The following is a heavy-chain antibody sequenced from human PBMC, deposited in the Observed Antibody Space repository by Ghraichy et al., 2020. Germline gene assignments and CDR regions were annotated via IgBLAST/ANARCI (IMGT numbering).Heavy chain of an antibody. CDR3: TREDENGADNAFDI. Sequence: SETLSLTCSVSGGSVSGGDYYWGWVYQPPGKGLTWIGSIFHDSGRIHYNPSFRSRVTMSVDTSKNEFSLRMSSVTAADTALYYCTREDENGADNAFDIWGQGTFVTVSP. J-gene: IGHJ3*02. D-gene: IGHD2-15*01. V-gene: IGHV4-39*07. CDR2: IFHDSGRI. CDR1: GGSVSGGDYY.